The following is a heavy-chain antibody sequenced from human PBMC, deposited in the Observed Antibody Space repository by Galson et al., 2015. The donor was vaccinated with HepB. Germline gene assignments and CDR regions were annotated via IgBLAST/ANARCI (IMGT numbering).Heavy chain of an antibody. CDR3: ARDRCDIVVVVAATPVCAFDI. Sequence: QSGAEVKKPGESLRISCKASGGTFSSYAISWVRQAPGQGLEWMGGIIPIFGTANYAQKFQGRVTITADESTSTAYMELSSLRSEDTAVYYCARDRCDIVVVVAATPVCAFDIWGQGTMVTVSS. D-gene: IGHD2-15*01. CDR2: IIPIFGTA. V-gene: IGHV1-69*01. CDR1: GGTFSSYA. J-gene: IGHJ3*02.